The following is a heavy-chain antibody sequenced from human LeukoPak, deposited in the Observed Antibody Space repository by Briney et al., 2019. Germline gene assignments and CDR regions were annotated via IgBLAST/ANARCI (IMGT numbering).Heavy chain of an antibody. D-gene: IGHD1-26*01. J-gene: IGHJ4*02. CDR1: GGTFSSYA. CDR2: IIPIFGTA. Sequence: SVKVSCKASGGTFSSYAISWVRQAPGQGLEWMGGIIPIFGTANYAQKFQGRVTITADESTSTAYMELSSLRSEDTAVYYCARVARVGAYYFDYWGQGTLVTVSP. V-gene: IGHV1-69*13. CDR3: ARVARVGAYYFDY.